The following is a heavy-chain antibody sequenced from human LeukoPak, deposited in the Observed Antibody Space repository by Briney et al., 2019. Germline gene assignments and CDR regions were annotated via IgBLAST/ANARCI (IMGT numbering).Heavy chain of an antibody. CDR3: AKAVYGSGSYYNNWFDP. CDR1: GFTFSSYG. V-gene: IGHV3-23*01. J-gene: IGHJ5*02. CDR2: ISGSGGST. Sequence: GGSLRLSCAASGFTFSSYGMSWVRQAPGKGLGWVSAISGSGGSTYYADSVKGRFTISRDNSKNTLYLQMNSPRAEDTAVYYCAKAVYGSGSYYNNWFDPWGQGTLVTVSS. D-gene: IGHD3-10*01.